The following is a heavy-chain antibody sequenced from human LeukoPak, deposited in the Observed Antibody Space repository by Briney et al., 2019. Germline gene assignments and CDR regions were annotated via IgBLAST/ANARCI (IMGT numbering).Heavy chain of an antibody. J-gene: IGHJ4*02. CDR2: IYYSGST. CDR3: ARHIDYYDSSGYYPYYFDY. D-gene: IGHD3-22*01. Sequence: SETLSLTCTVSGGSISSSSYYWGWIRQPPGTGLEWIGSIYYSGSTYYNPSLKSRVTISVDTSKNQFSLKLSSVTAADTAVYYCARHIDYYDSSGYYPYYFDYWGQGTPVTVSS. CDR1: GGSISSSSYY. V-gene: IGHV4-39*01.